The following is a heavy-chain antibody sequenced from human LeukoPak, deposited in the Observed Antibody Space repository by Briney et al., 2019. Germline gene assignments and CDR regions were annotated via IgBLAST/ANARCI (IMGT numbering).Heavy chain of an antibody. V-gene: IGHV3-53*01. CDR3: AKAQAITGRNLFDP. D-gene: IGHD1-20*01. J-gene: IGHJ5*02. Sequence: GGSLRLSCAASGFTVSSNYMSWVRQAPGKGLEWVSAISDTTYYADSVKGRFTISRDNSKNTLYLQMNSLRTEDTAVYYCAKAQAITGRNLFDPWGQGTLVTVSS. CDR1: GFTVSSNY. CDR2: ISDTT.